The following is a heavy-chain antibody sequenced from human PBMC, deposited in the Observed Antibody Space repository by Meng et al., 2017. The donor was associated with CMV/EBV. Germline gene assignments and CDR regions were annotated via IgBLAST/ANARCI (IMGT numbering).Heavy chain of an antibody. V-gene: IGHV3-21*01. CDR3: ARVLPDCSSTSCYGMDV. J-gene: IGHJ6*02. Sequence: GGSLRLSCAASGFTFSSYGMHWVRQAPGKGLEWVSSISSSSSYIYYADSVKGRFTISRDNAKNSLYLQMNSLRAEDTAVYYCARVLPDCSSTSCYGMDVWGQGTTVTVSS. CDR2: ISSSSSYI. CDR1: GFTFSSYG. D-gene: IGHD2-2*01.